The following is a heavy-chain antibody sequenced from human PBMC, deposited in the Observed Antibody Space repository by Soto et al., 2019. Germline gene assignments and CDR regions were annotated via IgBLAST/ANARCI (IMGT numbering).Heavy chain of an antibody. Sequence: XGSLILSCSASGVTFSSYSMNWVRQAPGKGLEWVSYISSSSSTIYYADSVKGRFTISRDNAKNSLYLQMNSLRDEDTAVYYCARSYYYDSSGYLVPFDYWGQGNLVTVSS. CDR3: ARSYYYDSSGYLVPFDY. D-gene: IGHD3-22*01. J-gene: IGHJ4*02. CDR1: GVTFSSYS. V-gene: IGHV3-48*02. CDR2: ISSSSSTI.